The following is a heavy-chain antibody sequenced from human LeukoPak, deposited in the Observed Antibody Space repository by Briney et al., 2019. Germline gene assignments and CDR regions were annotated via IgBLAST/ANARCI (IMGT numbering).Heavy chain of an antibody. CDR1: GDSFSSINGA. V-gene: IGHV6-1*01. D-gene: IGHD6-19*01. J-gene: IGHJ4*02. Sequence: SQTLSLTCAISGDSFSSINGAWNWIRQSPSGGLEWLGRTYYRSKWYYDYAVSLQGRITINPDTSRNQFSLQLTSVTPEDTAVYFCARDVGNTGWYTFDYWGQGTLVTVSS. CDR3: ARDVGNTGWYTFDY. CDR2: TYYRSKWYY.